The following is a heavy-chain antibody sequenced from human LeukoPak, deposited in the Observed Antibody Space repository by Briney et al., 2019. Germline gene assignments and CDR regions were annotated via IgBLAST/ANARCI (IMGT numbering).Heavy chain of an antibody. J-gene: IGHJ4*02. V-gene: IGHV3-7*01. CDR2: IKQDGGTR. CDR1: GFTFSNTW. D-gene: IGHD3-16*01. Sequence: PGGSLRLSCAASGFTFSNTWMAWVRQAPGKGLDWVANIKQDGGTRQYADSVRGRFTISRDNAKNSLYLEMNSLRAEDTGLYHCARDMKGNLDYWGQGTLVTVSS. CDR3: ARDMKGNLDY.